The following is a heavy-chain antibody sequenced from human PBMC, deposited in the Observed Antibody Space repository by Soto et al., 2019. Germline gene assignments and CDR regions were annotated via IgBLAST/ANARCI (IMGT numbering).Heavy chain of an antibody. CDR3: ARASQGGSQGSPPDI. Sequence: GKSLKISCKASGYRFSSYWIGWVRQKPGKGLEWMGIISPDDSETKYSPSFQGQVIISVDRSINTVSLHWSSLKASDSAMYYCARASQGGSQGSPPDIWGQGTLVTVSS. D-gene: IGHD3-16*01. CDR1: GYRFSSYW. CDR2: ISPDDSET. J-gene: IGHJ4*02. V-gene: IGHV5-51*03.